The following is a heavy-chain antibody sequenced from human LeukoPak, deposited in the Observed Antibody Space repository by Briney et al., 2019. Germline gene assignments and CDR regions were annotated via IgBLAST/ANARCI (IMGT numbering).Heavy chain of an antibody. CDR1: GYIFTSYW. J-gene: IGHJ4*02. CDR3: ARRGRSSSNFDF. V-gene: IGHV5-10-1*01. D-gene: IGHD6-6*01. Sequence: GESLKISCKGSGYIFTSYWITWVRQMPGKGLEWMGMIDPADSYTNYSPSFQGHVTISTDKSISTAYLQWSSLKASDTAIYYCARRGRSSSNFDFWGQGTLVTVSS. CDR2: IDPADSYT.